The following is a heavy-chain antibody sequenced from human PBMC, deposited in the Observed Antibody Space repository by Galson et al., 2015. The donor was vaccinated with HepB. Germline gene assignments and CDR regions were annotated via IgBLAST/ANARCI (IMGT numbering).Heavy chain of an antibody. CDR2: INPGGGNT. J-gene: IGHJ4*02. Sequence: SVKVSCKASGYTFTNYYLHWVRQAPGQGLQWMGIINPGGGNTNYAQKFQGRVTMTRATSTNTVYMELSSLGSEDTALYFCVRDANWGPQDYFDYWGQGSLVTVSS. V-gene: IGHV1-46*03. D-gene: IGHD7-27*01. CDR1: GYTFTNYY. CDR3: VRDANWGPQDYFDY.